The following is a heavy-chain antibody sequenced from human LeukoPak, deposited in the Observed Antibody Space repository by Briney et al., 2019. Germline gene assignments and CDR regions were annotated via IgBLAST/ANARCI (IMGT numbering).Heavy chain of an antibody. V-gene: IGHV3-30*02. D-gene: IGHD3-10*01. Sequence: GGSLRLSCAASGFTFSSYGMHWVRQAPGEGLEWVAFIRYDGSNKYYADSVKGRFTISRDNSKNTLYLQMNSLRAEDTAVYYCAKDQGSGSYSAFDYWGQGTLVTVSS. CDR3: AKDQGSGSYSAFDY. CDR2: IRYDGSNK. J-gene: IGHJ4*02. CDR1: GFTFSSYG.